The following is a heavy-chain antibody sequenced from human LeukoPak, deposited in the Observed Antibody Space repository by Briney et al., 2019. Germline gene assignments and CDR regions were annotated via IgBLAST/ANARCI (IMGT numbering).Heavy chain of an antibody. J-gene: IGHJ4*02. V-gene: IGHV5-51*01. D-gene: IGHD3-16*02. CDR1: GYSFTSYW. Sequence: PGESLKISCKGSGYSFTSYWIGWVRQMPGKRLEWMGIIYPGDSDTRYSPSFQGQGTISADKSTSTAYLQCSSLKASDTAMYYCARHLDYDYVWGSYRRYYFDYWGQGTLVTVSS. CDR3: ARHLDYDYVWGSYRRYYFDY. CDR2: IYPGDSDT.